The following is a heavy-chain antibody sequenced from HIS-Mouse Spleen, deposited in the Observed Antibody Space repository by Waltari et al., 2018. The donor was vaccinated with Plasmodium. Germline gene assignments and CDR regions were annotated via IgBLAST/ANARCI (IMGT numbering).Heavy chain of an antibody. CDR2: IKHSGST. V-gene: IGHV4-34*01. Sequence: QVQLQQWGAGLLKPSETLSLTCAVYGGSFSGYYWSWIRQPQGTGLEWIGEIKHSGSTNVNPALMSRVTISVDTAKSQFSLTLSSVTAADTAVYYCASSGSGSYYYWGQGTLVTVSS. J-gene: IGHJ4*02. CDR1: GGSFSGYY. D-gene: IGHD3-10*01. CDR3: ASSGSGSYYY.